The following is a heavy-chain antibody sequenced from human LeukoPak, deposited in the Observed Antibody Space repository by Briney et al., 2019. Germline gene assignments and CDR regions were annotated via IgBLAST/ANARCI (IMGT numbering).Heavy chain of an antibody. CDR3: AKDRGFRGGIDY. CDR1: GFTFSTYE. V-gene: IGHV3-48*03. CDR2: ISSSGSTI. J-gene: IGHJ4*02. D-gene: IGHD3-10*01. Sequence: PGGSLRLSCAASGFTFSTYEMNWVRQAPGKGREGGSYISSSGSTIFYADAVRGRFTNSRDNSKNPLYLQMNSLRAGDTAVYYCAKDRGFRGGIDYWGQGTLVTVSS.